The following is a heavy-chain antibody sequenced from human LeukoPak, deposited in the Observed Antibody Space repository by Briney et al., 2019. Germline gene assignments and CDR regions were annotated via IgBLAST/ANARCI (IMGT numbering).Heavy chain of an antibody. Sequence: SETLSLTCAVYGGSFSGYYWSWIRQPPGKGLEWIGYIYYSGSTYYNPSLKSRVTISVDTSKNQFSLKLSSVTAADTAVYYCAREGSYYYGSGSYYAFDIWGQGTMVTVSS. J-gene: IGHJ3*02. D-gene: IGHD3-10*01. CDR3: AREGSYYYGSGSYYAFDI. CDR2: IYYSGST. V-gene: IGHV4-59*12. CDR1: GGSFSGYY.